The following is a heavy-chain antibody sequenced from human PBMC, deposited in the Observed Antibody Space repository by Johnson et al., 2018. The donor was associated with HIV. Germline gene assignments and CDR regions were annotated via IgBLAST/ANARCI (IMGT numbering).Heavy chain of an antibody. CDR2: ISGSGNAI. CDR3: ARAPPYGDYGDTFDI. CDR1: RLTLSDSY. V-gene: IGHV3-11*04. Sequence: QVQLVESGGGLVKPGGSLRLSCVASRLTLSDSYMSWIRQAPGKGLEWVSYISGSGNAIYYTDSVRGRFTISRDNAKNSLYLQMNSLRAEDTAVYYCARAPPYGDYGDTFDIWGQGTMVTVSS. J-gene: IGHJ3*02. D-gene: IGHD4-17*01.